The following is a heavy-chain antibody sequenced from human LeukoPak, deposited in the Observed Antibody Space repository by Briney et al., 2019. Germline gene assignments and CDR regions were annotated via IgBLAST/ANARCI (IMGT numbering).Heavy chain of an antibody. CDR2: IYTSGTT. V-gene: IGHV4-4*07. D-gene: IGHD3-22*01. CDR1: GGSISSYY. J-gene: IGHJ4*02. Sequence: SETLSLTCTVSGGSISSYYWSWIRQPAGKGLEWIGRIYTSGTTNYNPSLRSRVTISVDKSKDQFSLKLSSVTAADTAVYYCARESGGYTDYWGQGTLVTVSS. CDR3: ARESGGYTDY.